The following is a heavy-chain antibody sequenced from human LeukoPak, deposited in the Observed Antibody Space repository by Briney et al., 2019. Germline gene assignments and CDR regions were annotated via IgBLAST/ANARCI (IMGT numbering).Heavy chain of an antibody. CDR1: GGSFSGYY. Sequence: PSETLSLTCAVSGGSFSGYYWSWIRQPPGKGLEWIGEINHSGSTNYNPSLKSRVTISVDTSKNQFSLKLSSVTAADTAVYYCATVSTGWYYFDYWGQGTLVTVSS. J-gene: IGHJ4*02. CDR2: INHSGST. D-gene: IGHD3-9*01. CDR3: ATVSTGWYYFDY. V-gene: IGHV4-34*01.